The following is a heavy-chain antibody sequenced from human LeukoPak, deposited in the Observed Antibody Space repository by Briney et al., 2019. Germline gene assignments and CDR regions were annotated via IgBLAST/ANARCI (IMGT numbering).Heavy chain of an antibody. CDR1: GFTFSSYA. Sequence: GGSLRLSCAASGFTFSSYAMHWVRQAPGKGLEWVAVISYDGSNKYYADSVKGRFTISRDNSKNTLYLQMNSLRAEDTAVYYCAREIRYGDWSWFDPWGQGTLVTVSS. V-gene: IGHV3-30*04. J-gene: IGHJ5*02. CDR2: ISYDGSNK. CDR3: AREIRYGDWSWFDP. D-gene: IGHD4-17*01.